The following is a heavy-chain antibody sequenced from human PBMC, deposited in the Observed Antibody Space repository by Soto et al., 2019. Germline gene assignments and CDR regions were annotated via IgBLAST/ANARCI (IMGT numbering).Heavy chain of an antibody. CDR3: AREYGSGSSPPWFDP. D-gene: IGHD3-10*01. CDR1: GFTFDDYG. Sequence: ESGGGVVWPGGSLRLSCAASGFTFDDYGMSWVRQVPGKGLEWVSGSNSNGDKTGYADSVKGRFTISRDNAKNSLYLQMNSLSVEDTALYHCAREYGSGSSPPWFDPWGQGTLVTVSS. J-gene: IGHJ5*02. CDR2: SNSNGDKT. V-gene: IGHV3-20*01.